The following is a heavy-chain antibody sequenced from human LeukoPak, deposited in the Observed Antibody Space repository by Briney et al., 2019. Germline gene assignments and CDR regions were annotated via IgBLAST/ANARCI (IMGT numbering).Heavy chain of an antibody. CDR3: AKDLAAAAGTNLGY. V-gene: IGHV3-74*01. J-gene: IGHJ4*02. Sequence: GGSLRLSCAASGFTFSSNWMHWVRQAPGKGLVWVSRINSDGSSTSYADSVKGRFTISRDNSKNTLYLQMNSLRAEDTAVYYCAKDLAAAAGTNLGYWGQGTLVTVSS. CDR1: GFTFSSNW. CDR2: INSDGSST. D-gene: IGHD6-13*01.